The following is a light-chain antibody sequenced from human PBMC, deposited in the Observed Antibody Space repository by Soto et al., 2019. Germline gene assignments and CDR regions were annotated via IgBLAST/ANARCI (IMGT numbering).Light chain of an antibody. Sequence: DIPLTQSPSFLSSSVGDRVTISCRASQGINNYLAWYQQKPGKAPKLLIYVASILQSGVPSRFSGSGSRTQFTLTISSLQPEDFATYYCQQLNRYPYTFGQGTKVDIK. V-gene: IGKV1-9*01. CDR3: QQLNRYPYT. CDR1: QGINNY. J-gene: IGKJ2*01. CDR2: VAS.